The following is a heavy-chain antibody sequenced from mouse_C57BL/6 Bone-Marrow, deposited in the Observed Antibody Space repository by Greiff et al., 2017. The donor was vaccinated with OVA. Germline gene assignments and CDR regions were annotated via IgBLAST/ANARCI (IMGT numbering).Heavy chain of an antibody. CDR3: TTYRY. V-gene: IGHV14-4*01. Sequence: VHVKQSGAELVRPGASVKLSCTASGFNIKDDYMHWVKQRPEQGLEWIGWIDPANGDTEYASKFQGKATITADTSSNTAYLQLSSLTSEDTAVYYCTTYRYWGQGTTLTVSS. CDR2: IDPANGDT. CDR1: GFNIKDDY. J-gene: IGHJ2*01.